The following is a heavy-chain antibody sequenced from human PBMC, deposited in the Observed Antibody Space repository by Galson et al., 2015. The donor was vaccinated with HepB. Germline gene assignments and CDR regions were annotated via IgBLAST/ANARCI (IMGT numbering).Heavy chain of an antibody. Sequence: SLRLSCAVSGFTVSYNYMGWVRQAPGKGLEWVSIIYNDDNTNYADTVKGRFTVSRHNSMNTMYLQMNSLRTEDTAVYFCVRDRADGYFDWFPAHWGQGTLVTVSS. CDR2: IYNDDNT. V-gene: IGHV3-53*04. CDR1: GFTVSYNY. CDR3: VRDRADGYFDWFPAH. D-gene: IGHD3-9*01. J-gene: IGHJ4*02.